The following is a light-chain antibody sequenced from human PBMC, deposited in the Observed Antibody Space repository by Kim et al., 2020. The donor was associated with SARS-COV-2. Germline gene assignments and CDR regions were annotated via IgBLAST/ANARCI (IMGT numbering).Light chain of an antibody. Sequence: STSVGDRVTITCRASQSISTSLNWYQQKPGRAPNLLIYAAVSMNSGVPSRFRGSGSGTDFTLTISSLQPEDFATYYCQQTFSTPYTFGQGTRLEI. CDR2: AAV. CDR1: QSISTS. CDR3: QQTFSTPYT. J-gene: IGKJ2*01. V-gene: IGKV1-39*01.